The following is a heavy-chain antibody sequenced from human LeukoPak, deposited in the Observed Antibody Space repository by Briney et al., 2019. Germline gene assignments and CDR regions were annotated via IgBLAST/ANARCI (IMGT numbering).Heavy chain of an antibody. D-gene: IGHD3-22*01. CDR2: IRYDGSNK. Sequence: GGSLRLSCAASGFTFSSYGMHWVRQAPGKGLEWVAFIRYDGSNKYYADSVKGRFTISRDNSKNTLYLQMNSLRAEDTAVYYCARDTPIPHYYDSSGYAPRYAFDIWGQGTMVTVSS. J-gene: IGHJ3*02. CDR1: GFTFSSYG. CDR3: ARDTPIPHYYDSSGYAPRYAFDI. V-gene: IGHV3-30*02.